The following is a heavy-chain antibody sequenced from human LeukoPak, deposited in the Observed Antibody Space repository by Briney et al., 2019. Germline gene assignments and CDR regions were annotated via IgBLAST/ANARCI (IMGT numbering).Heavy chain of an antibody. CDR1: GFTFSNSW. D-gene: IGHD1-1*01. V-gene: IGHV3-7*04. J-gene: IGHJ5*02. CDR3: ARASDPVLQLT. Sequence: GRCLRLSCAASGFTFSNSWMIGVRQAPGKGLEWVGNIKQDGSEKRYADSVRGRFTISRDNAQTSLYLQMNGLRAENTAVYYFARASDPVLQLTSGQGDLETV. CDR2: IKQDGSEK.